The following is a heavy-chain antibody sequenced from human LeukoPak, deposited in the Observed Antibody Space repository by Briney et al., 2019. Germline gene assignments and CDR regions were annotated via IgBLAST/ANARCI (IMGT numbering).Heavy chain of an antibody. CDR1: GYSISSGYY. Sequence: SETLSLTCNVSGYSISSGYYWGWIRPTPGKGLEWIGSINYSGSTYYNPSLKSRLTISVDTYKNQFSLRLSSVTATDTAVYYCARAHSSGWSNFDYWGQGTLVTVSS. CDR2: INYSGST. D-gene: IGHD6-19*01. V-gene: IGHV4-38-2*02. CDR3: ARAHSSGWSNFDY. J-gene: IGHJ4*02.